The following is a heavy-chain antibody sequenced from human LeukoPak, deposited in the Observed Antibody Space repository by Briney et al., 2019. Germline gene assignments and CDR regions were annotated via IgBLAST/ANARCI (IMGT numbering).Heavy chain of an antibody. J-gene: IGHJ4*02. V-gene: IGHV3-49*03. CDR2: IRSKAYGGTT. Sequence: GGSLRLSCTASGFTFGDYAMSWFRQASGKGLEWVGFIRSKAYGGTTEYAASVKGRFTISRDDSKSIAYLQMNSLKTEDTAVYYCTRVFQVTRDYWGQGTLVTVSS. CDR1: GFTFGDYA. D-gene: IGHD2-21*02. CDR3: TRVFQVTRDY.